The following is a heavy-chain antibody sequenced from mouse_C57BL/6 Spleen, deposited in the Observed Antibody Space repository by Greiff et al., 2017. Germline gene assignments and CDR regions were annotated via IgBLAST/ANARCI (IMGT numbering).Heavy chain of an antibody. CDR1: GFTFSDYY. D-gene: IGHD2-5*01. Sequence: EVKLVESEGGLVQPGSSMKLSCTASGFTFSDYYMAWVRQVPEKGLEWVANINYDGSSTYYLDSLKSRFIISRDNAKNILYLQMSSLKSEDTATYYCARAYYSNYLDYWGQGTTLTVAS. CDR3: ARAYYSNYLDY. CDR2: INYDGSST. J-gene: IGHJ2*01. V-gene: IGHV5-16*01.